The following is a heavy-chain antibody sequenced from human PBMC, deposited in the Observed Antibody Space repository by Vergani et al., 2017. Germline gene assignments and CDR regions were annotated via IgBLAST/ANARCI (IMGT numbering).Heavy chain of an antibody. D-gene: IGHD3-16*01. Sequence: QVQLQESGPGLVKPSETLSLTCTVSGDSVISTDYHWGWIRQPPGKGLEWIGSMDYSGSTSSNPSLESRISISFETPKNQFSLRLTSVTAADTAVYYCARHDRKTYTATMGWYDYWGQGILVTVSS. CDR2: MDYSGST. CDR1: GDSVISTDYH. J-gene: IGHJ4*02. V-gene: IGHV4-39*01. CDR3: ARHDRKTYTATMGWYDY.